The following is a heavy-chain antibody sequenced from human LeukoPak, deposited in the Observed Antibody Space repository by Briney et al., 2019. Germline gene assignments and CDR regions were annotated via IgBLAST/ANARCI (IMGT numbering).Heavy chain of an antibody. CDR3: ASRCSGGSCYANHYYYGMDV. CDR1: GYTFTGYY. V-gene: IGHV1-2*02. J-gene: IGHJ6*02. D-gene: IGHD2-15*01. CDR2: INPNSGGT. Sequence: ASVKVSCKASGYTFTGYYMHWVRQAPGQGLEWMGWINPNSGGTNYAQKFQGRVTTTRDTSISTAYMELSRLRSDDTAVYYCASRCSGGSCYANHYYYGMDVWGQGTTVTVSS.